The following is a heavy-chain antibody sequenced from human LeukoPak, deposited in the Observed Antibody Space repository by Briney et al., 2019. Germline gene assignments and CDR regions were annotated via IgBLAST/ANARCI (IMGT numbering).Heavy chain of an antibody. CDR2: IHPNSGGT. Sequence: ASVKVSCKASGYTFTGYYMHWVRQAPGQGLEWMGWIHPNSGGTNYAQRLQGRVAITADKSTKTAYMELSSLRSEDTAVYYCARAGIPGYCTNVTCSNWLDPWGQGTLVTVSS. J-gene: IGHJ5*02. CDR1: GYTFTGYY. CDR3: ARAGIPGYCTNVTCSNWLDP. D-gene: IGHD2-8*01. V-gene: IGHV1-2*02.